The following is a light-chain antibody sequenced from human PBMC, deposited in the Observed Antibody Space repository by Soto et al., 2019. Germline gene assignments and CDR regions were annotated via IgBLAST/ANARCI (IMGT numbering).Light chain of an antibody. CDR2: GAS. V-gene: IGKV3-15*01. Sequence: EIVMTQSPGTLSVSPGERATLSCRASQSVSGNLAWYQQKPGQAPRLLIYGASTRATGIPARFSGSGSGTEFTLTIRSLQSEDFAVYYCQQYNNWPRTFGQGTKVEIK. CDR1: QSVSGN. CDR3: QQYNNWPRT. J-gene: IGKJ1*01.